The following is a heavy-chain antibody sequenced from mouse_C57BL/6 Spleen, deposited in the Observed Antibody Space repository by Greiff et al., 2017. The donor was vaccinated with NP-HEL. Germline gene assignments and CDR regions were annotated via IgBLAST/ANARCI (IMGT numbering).Heavy chain of an antibody. CDR2: ISSGSSTI. V-gene: IGHV5-17*01. CDR3: ARRGFPYYYGSSYAMDY. J-gene: IGHJ4*01. D-gene: IGHD1-1*01. Sequence: EVKVVESGGGLVKPGGSLKLSCAASGFTFSDYGMHWVRQAPEKGLEWVAYISSGSSTIYYADTVKGRFTISRDNAKNTLFLQMTSLRSEDTAMYYCARRGFPYYYGSSYAMDYWGQGTSVTVSS. CDR1: GFTFSDYG.